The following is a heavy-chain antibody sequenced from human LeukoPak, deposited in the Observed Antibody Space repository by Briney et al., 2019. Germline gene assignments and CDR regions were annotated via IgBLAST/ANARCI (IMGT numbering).Heavy chain of an antibody. CDR2: IDYDGGSG. V-gene: IGHV3-23*01. J-gene: IGHJ1*01. D-gene: IGHD6-19*01. Sequence: GGSLRLSCTVSGFSLSSYEMSWIRQAPGKGLEWASSIDYDGGSGHYADSVKGRFTISRDNSNNTLFLHLNSLRGEDTAVYYCTRNSGWYGLSWGQGTLVTVSS. CDR3: TRNSGWYGLS. CDR1: GFSLSSYE.